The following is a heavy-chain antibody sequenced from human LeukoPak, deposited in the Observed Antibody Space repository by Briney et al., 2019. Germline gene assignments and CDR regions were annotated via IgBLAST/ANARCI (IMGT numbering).Heavy chain of an antibody. CDR1: GFTFSSYG. CDR2: ISGSGGST. J-gene: IGHJ4*02. CDR3: AKASGWPNYYFDY. V-gene: IGHV3-23*01. D-gene: IGHD6-19*01. Sequence: PGRSLRLSCAASGFTFSSYGMHWVRQAPGKGLEWVSAISGSGGSTYYADSVKGRFTISRDNSKNTLYLQMNSLRAEDTAVYYCAKASGWPNYYFDYWGQGTLVTVSS.